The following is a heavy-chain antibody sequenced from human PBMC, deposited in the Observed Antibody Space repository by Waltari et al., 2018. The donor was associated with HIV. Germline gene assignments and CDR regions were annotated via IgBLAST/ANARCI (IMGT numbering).Heavy chain of an antibody. Sequence: QVQLQESGPGLAKPSETLSLMCTVSGGSVSSGSYYWSWIRQPPGKGLEWIGYIYYSGSTNYNPSLKSRVTISVDTSKNQFSLKLSSVTAADTAVYYCGRGSSGWYGHYGMDVWGQGTTVTVSS. V-gene: IGHV4-61*01. CDR1: GGSVSSGSYY. CDR3: GRGSSGWYGHYGMDV. J-gene: IGHJ6*02. CDR2: IYYSGST. D-gene: IGHD6-19*01.